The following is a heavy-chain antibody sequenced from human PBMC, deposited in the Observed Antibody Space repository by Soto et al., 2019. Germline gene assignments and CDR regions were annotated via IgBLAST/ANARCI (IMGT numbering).Heavy chain of an antibody. Sequence: QVQLQESGPGLVKPSQTLSLTCSVSGGSISSGDYYWSWIRQPPGKGLEWIGYIYYTGSTYYNPSLKSRVTISVDKSKNQFSLSLSSVTAADTAVYYCGRLPLTLFGVVRQDYWGQGTLVTVSS. V-gene: IGHV4-30-4*01. J-gene: IGHJ4*02. CDR2: IYYTGST. D-gene: IGHD3-3*01. CDR3: GRLPLTLFGVVRQDY. CDR1: GGSISSGDYY.